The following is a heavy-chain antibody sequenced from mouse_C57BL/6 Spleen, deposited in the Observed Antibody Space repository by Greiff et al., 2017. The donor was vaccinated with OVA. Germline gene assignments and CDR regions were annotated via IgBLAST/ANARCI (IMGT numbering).Heavy chain of an antibody. Sequence: VQLQQSGPELVKPGASVKISCKASGYAFSSSWMNWVKQRPGKGLEWIGRIYPGDGDTNYNGKFKGKATLTADKSSSTAYMQLSSLTSEDSAVYSCAREKDYDGGYFDYWGQGTTLTVSS. CDR3: AREKDYDGGYFDY. D-gene: IGHD2-4*01. CDR2: IYPGDGDT. V-gene: IGHV1-82*01. CDR1: GYAFSSSW. J-gene: IGHJ2*01.